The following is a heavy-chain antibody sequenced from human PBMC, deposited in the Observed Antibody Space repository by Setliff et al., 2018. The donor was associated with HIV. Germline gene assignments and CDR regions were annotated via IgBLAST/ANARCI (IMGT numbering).Heavy chain of an antibody. CDR2: IYYSGST. CDR3: ARVSKTYWYSIPRDYYHHMDV. J-gene: IGHJ6*03. V-gene: IGHV4-59*12. CDR1: GGSISSYY. Sequence: SETLSLTCTVSGGSISSYYWSWIRQPPGKGLEWIGYIYYSGSTNSNPSLKSRLTMSVDTSKNQFSLKLSSVTAADTAVYYCARVSKTYWYSIPRDYYHHMDVWGKGTTVTVSS. D-gene: IGHD2-8*02.